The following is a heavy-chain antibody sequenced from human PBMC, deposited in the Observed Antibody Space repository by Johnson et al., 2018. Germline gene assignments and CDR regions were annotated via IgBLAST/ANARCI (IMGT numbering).Heavy chain of an antibody. Sequence: VQLVESGGGLVQPGRSLRLSCAASGFTFDDYAMHWVRQAPGKGLEWVSGISWNSGSIGYADSVEGRFTLSRDNAKNSLYLEMNRLRAEDTALYYCEKDKPHRVFDIVVVPAAHDAFDIWGQGTMVTVSS. CDR1: GFTFDDYA. D-gene: IGHD2-2*01. V-gene: IGHV3-9*01. CDR3: EKDKPHRVFDIVVVPAAHDAFDI. CDR2: ISWNSGSI. J-gene: IGHJ3*02.